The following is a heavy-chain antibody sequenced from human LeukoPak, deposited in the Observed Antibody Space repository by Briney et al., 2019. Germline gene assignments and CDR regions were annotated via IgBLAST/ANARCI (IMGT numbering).Heavy chain of an antibody. V-gene: IGHV1-46*01. J-gene: IGHJ5*02. D-gene: IGHD6-13*01. CDR2: INPSGGST. CDR3: ARDLRIAAANNWFDP. Sequence: ASVKVSCKASGYTFTSYYMHWVRQAPGQGLEWMGIINPSGGSTSYAQKFQGRVTMTRDTSTSTVYMELSSLRSEDTAVYYCARDLRIAAANNWFDPWGQGTLVTVSS. CDR1: GYTFTSYY.